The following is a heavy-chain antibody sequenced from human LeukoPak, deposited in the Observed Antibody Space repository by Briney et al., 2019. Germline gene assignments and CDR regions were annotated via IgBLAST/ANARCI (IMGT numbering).Heavy chain of an antibody. J-gene: IGHJ4*02. CDR3: ARPQISGWYGDFDY. CDR2: INPSGGST. V-gene: IGHV1-46*01. CDR1: GYTFTNYY. D-gene: IGHD6-13*01. Sequence: ASVKVSCKASGYTFTNYYMHWVRQAPGQGLEWTGIINPSGGSTSYAQKFQGRVTITRDTSASTAYMELSSLRSEDTAVYYCARPQISGWYGDFDYWGQGTLVTVSS.